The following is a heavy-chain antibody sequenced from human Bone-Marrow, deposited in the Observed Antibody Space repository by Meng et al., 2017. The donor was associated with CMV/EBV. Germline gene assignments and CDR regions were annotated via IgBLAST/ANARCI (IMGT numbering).Heavy chain of an antibody. Sequence: GGSLRLSCVASGFIFSSYEMTWVRQAPGKGLEWVATIKPDGSEIHYVDSVKGRFTISRDNAKNSLYLQMNSLRAEDTAVYYCASNTIFALFDPWGQGILVTVSS. CDR1: GFIFSSYE. CDR3: ASNTIFALFDP. J-gene: IGHJ5*02. CDR2: IKPDGSEI. D-gene: IGHD3-3*01. V-gene: IGHV3-7*01.